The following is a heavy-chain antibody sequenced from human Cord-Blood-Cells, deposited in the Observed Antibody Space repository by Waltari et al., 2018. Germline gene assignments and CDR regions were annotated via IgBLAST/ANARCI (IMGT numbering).Heavy chain of an antibody. V-gene: IGHV1-2*04. Sequence: QVQLVQSGAEVKKPGASVKVSCKASGYTFTGYYMHWVRQAPGQGLEWMGGINPTSGGTNYAQKLQGWGTMTRDTSISTAYMELSRLRSDDTAVYYCARGPIAAAGTEYFQHWGQGTLVTVSS. D-gene: IGHD6-13*01. CDR1: GYTFTGYY. J-gene: IGHJ1*01. CDR2: INPTSGGT. CDR3: ARGPIAAAGTEYFQH.